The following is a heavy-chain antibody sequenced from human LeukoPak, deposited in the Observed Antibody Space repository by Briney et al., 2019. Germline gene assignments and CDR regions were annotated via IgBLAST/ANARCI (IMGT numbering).Heavy chain of an antibody. V-gene: IGHV4-4*07. J-gene: IGHJ2*01. CDR3: ARETQDIVVVPAANTRDYWYFDL. CDR1: GGSISSYY. D-gene: IGHD2-2*01. CDR2: IYTSGST. Sequence: SETLSLTCTVSGGSISSYYWSWIRQPAGKGLEWIGRIYTSGSTNYNPSLKSRVTMSVDTSKNQFSLKLSSVTAADTAVYYCARETQDIVVVPAANTRDYWYFDLWGRGTLVTVSS.